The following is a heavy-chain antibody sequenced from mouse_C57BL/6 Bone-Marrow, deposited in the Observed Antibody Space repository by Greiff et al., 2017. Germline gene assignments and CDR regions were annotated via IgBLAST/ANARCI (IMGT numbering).Heavy chain of an antibody. D-gene: IGHD2-1*01. CDR1: GYTFTSYT. J-gene: IGHJ3*01. CDR3: AISYYYCNYGFAY. V-gene: IGHV1-4*01. Sequence: VQLQQSGAELARPGASVKMSCKASGYTFTSYTMHWVKQRPGQGLEWIGYINPSSGYTKYNQKFKDKATLTADKSSSTAYMQLSSLTSEDSAVYYCAISYYYCNYGFAYWGQGTLVTVSA. CDR2: INPSSGYT.